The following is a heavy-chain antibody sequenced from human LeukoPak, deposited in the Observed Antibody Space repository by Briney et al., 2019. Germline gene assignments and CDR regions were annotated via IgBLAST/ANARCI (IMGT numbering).Heavy chain of an antibody. CDR3: ARDGPAQMVDFDY. V-gene: IGHV1-2*02. J-gene: IGHJ4*02. D-gene: IGHD3-10*01. CDR2: LHPNNGAT. CDR1: GYTFTGSGWY. Sequence: EASVKVSCKASGYTFTGSGWYLYWLRQAPGQGFECVGWLHPNNGATGYAQKFQGRVAMTTDTSISTAYMELSRLRPDDTAIYYCARDGPAQMVDFDYWGQGTLVTVSS.